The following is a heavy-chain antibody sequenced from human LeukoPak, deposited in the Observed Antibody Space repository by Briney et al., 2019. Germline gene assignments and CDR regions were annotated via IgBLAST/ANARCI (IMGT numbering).Heavy chain of an antibody. Sequence: GGSLRLSCAASGFTFSSSSMNWVRQAPGKGLEWVSYISSTSTTIYYADSVKGRFTISRDNSKNTLYLQMNSLRAEDTAVYYCAKDRSEAVPAAFVFAHDAFDIWGQGTMVTVSS. CDR2: ISSTSTTI. D-gene: IGHD2-2*01. V-gene: IGHV3-48*01. CDR3: AKDRSEAVPAAFVFAHDAFDI. CDR1: GFTFSSSS. J-gene: IGHJ3*02.